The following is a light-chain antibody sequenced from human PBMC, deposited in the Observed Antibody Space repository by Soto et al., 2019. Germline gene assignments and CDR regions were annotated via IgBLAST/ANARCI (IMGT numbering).Light chain of an antibody. J-gene: IGKJ5*01. CDR1: QSVSTK. Sequence: EILMTQSPATLSVSPGETATLSCRASQSVSTKLAWYQQKPGQAPRLLIYDASNRATGIPARFSGSGSGTDFTLTISSLEPEDFAIYYCQQRSNWLITFGQGTRLEI. CDR3: QQRSNWLIT. CDR2: DAS. V-gene: IGKV3-11*01.